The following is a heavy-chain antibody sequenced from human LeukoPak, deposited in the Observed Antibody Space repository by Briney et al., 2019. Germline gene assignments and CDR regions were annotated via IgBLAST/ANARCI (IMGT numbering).Heavy chain of an antibody. Sequence: PSETLSLTCAVYGGPFSGYYWSWIRQPPGKGLEWIGRIYTSGSTNYNPSLKSRVTMSVDTSKNQFSLKLSSVTAADTAVYYCARDRIGAITAVGIPLGYYMDVWGKGTTVTVSS. J-gene: IGHJ6*03. CDR2: IYTSGST. CDR1: GGPFSGYY. D-gene: IGHD3-16*01. CDR3: ARDRIGAITAVGIPLGYYMDV. V-gene: IGHV4-4*07.